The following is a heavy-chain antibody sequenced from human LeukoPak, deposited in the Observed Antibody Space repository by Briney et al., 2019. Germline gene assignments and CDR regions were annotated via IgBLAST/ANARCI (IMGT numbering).Heavy chain of an antibody. CDR1: GFTFSSYA. CDR2: IKQDGSEK. V-gene: IGHV3-7*01. D-gene: IGHD3-10*01. Sequence: SGGSLRLSCAASGFTFSSYAMHWVRQAPGKGLEWVANIKQDGSEKYYVDSVKGRFTISRDNAKNSLYLQMNSLRAEDTAVYYCARDSFDYYGSGSYYKDYYYYMDVWGKGTTVTISS. J-gene: IGHJ6*03. CDR3: ARDSFDYYGSGSYYKDYYYYMDV.